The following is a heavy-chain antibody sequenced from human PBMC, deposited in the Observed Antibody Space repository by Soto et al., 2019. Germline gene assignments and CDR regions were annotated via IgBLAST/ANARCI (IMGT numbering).Heavy chain of an antibody. D-gene: IGHD5-18*01. J-gene: IGHJ4*02. CDR1: GYNFSRNW. CDR3: ARPFGDTAMVSDY. Sequence: GESLKISCKGSGYNFSRNWIGWVRQMPGKGLEWMGIIYPGDSDTRYSPSFQGQVTISADKSINTAYLQWSSLKASDTAIYYCARPFGDTAMVSDYWGQGTQVTVSS. V-gene: IGHV5-51*01. CDR2: IYPGDSDT.